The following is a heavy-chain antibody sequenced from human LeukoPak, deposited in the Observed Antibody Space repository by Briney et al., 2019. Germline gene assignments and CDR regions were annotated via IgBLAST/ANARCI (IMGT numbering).Heavy chain of an antibody. J-gene: IGHJ4*02. CDR3: ARDGSEYYSGFIDY. CDR2: ISSSGSTI. Sequence: PGGSLRLSCVVSGFTFSSYEMNWVRQAPGKGLEWVSYISSSGSTIYYADSVKGRFTISRDNAKNSLYLQMNSLRAEDTAVYYCARDGSEYYSGFIDYWGQGTLVTVSS. CDR1: GFTFSSYE. V-gene: IGHV3-48*03. D-gene: IGHD3-10*01.